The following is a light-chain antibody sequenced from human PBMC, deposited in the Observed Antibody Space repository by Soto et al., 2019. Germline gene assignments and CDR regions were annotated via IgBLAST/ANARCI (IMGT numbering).Light chain of an antibody. Sequence: QSALTQPASVSGSPGQSITISCTGTSSDVGSYNLVSWYQQHPGKAPKLMIYEDNKRPSGVSNRFSGSKSGNTASLTISGLQAEDGADYYCSSYTGGNPSYVFGTGTQLTVL. J-gene: IGLJ1*01. CDR2: EDN. CDR1: SSDVGSYNL. V-gene: IGLV2-14*02. CDR3: SSYTGGNPSYV.